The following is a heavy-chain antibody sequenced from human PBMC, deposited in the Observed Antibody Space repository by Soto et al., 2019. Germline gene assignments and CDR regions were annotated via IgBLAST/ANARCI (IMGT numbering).Heavy chain of an antibody. V-gene: IGHV3-48*03. CDR1: RFTFSTYE. D-gene: IGHD2-2*01. J-gene: IGHJ4*02. Sequence: EVQLVESGGALVQPGGSLRLSCAASRFTFSTYEMNWVRQAPGKGLEWVSYFSSSGNTVYYADSVKGRFTISRDNTRNSLYLQMNSLRDEDTALYYCVRYCSTTLCNGVATRTFDYWGQGTLVTVSS. CDR3: VRYCSTTLCNGVATRTFDY. CDR2: FSSSGNTV.